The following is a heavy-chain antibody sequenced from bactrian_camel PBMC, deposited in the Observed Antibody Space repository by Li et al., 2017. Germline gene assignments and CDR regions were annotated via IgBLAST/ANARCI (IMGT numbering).Heavy chain of an antibody. Sequence: VQLVESGGGLVQPGGSLRLSCAASGFTFSCNDMSWVRQAPGKGLEWVSSIYTSDGTTNSADSVKGRFTISRDNTKSTLYLQMNNLKSEDTALYYCAAEARRSSYSGAFCTLQEEQWGQGTQVTVS. V-gene: IGHV3S10*01. CDR1: GFTFSCND. CDR3: AAEARRSSYSGAFCTLQEEQ. D-gene: IGHD3*01. J-gene: IGHJ4*01. CDR2: IYTSDGTT.